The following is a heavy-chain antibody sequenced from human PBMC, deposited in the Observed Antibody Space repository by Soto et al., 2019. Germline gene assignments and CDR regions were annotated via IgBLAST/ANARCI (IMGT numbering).Heavy chain of an antibody. CDR2: IPQEGSDG. V-gene: IGHV3-7*03. Sequence: ESGGGLVQPGESLRPSCEVSGFTLSMYSMTWVRQAPGKGLEWVAKIPQEGSDGHYVDSVKGRFTISRDNAKNSVYLQMNSLRAEDTAVYYCARDQLILPAHDFFYGSDVWGQGAKVTVSS. CDR3: ARDQLILPAHDFFYGSDV. CDR1: GFTLSMYS. D-gene: IGHD2-21*02. J-gene: IGHJ6*02.